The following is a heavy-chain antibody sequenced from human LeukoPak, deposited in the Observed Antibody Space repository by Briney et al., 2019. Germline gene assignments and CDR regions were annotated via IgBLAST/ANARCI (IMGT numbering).Heavy chain of an antibody. J-gene: IGHJ4*02. Sequence: ASVKVSCKASGYTFTGYYMHWVRQAPGQGLEWMGWINPNSGGTNYAQKFQGRVTMTRDTSISTAYLELSRLRSDDTAVYYCARAAAGRNLYFDYWGQGTLVTVSS. CDR1: GYTFTGYY. CDR2: INPNSGGT. CDR3: ARAAAGRNLYFDY. D-gene: IGHD6-13*01. V-gene: IGHV1-2*02.